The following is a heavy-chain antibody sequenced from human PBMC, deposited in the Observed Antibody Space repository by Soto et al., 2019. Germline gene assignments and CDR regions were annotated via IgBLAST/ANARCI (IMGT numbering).Heavy chain of an antibody. V-gene: IGHV3-23*01. CDR2: ITGGGGDT. Sequence: GGSLRLSCAASGFTLSNYAMSWVRQAPAKGLEWFSAITGGGGDTFYADSVKGRFTISRDNSNNILFLQMNSLRAEDTAVYYWGRGSADSRSYYFGYWGAGPLVT. D-gene: IGHD3-22*01. CDR3: GRGSADSRSYYFGY. CDR1: GFTLSNYA. J-gene: IGHJ4*01.